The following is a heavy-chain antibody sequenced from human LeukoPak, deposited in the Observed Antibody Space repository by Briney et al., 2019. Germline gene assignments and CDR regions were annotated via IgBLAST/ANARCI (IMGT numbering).Heavy chain of an antibody. V-gene: IGHV3-30-3*01. CDR3: AREFVVVVAATGDY. CDR2: ISYDGSNK. Sequence: GGSLRLSCAASGFTFSSYAMHWVRQAPGKGLEWVAVISYDGSNKYYADSVKGRFTISRDNSKNTLYLQMNSLRAEDTAVYYCAREFVVVVAATGDYWGQGTLVTVSS. CDR1: GFTFSSYA. D-gene: IGHD2-15*01. J-gene: IGHJ4*02.